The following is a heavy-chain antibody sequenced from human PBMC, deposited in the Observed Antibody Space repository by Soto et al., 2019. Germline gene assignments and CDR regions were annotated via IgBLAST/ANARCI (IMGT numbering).Heavy chain of an antibody. CDR1: GGTFSTSS. D-gene: IGHD7-27*01. Sequence: QVQLVQSGAEVKEPGTSVKVSCKASGGTFSTSSFVWVRQGPGQGLEWMGGIIPIFSKTNFAQKFQDRITVTAEETRRTAYMEVGSLRSEDAAVYCCARDVVRSTGGASWGQGTLITVSS. CDR3: ARDVVRSTGGAS. CDR2: IIPIFSKT. J-gene: IGHJ5*02. V-gene: IGHV1-69*01.